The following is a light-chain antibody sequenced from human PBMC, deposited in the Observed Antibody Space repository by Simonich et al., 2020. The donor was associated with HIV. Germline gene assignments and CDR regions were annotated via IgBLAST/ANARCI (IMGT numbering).Light chain of an antibody. J-gene: IGKJ1*01. CDR2: AAS. Sequence: IQLTQSPSSLSASVGDRVTITCRASQGISSYLAWYQQKPGKAPKLLLYAASRLESGVPSRFSGSGSGTDYTLTISSLQPEDFATYYCQQYYSTPAWTFGQGTKVEIK. CDR1: QGISSY. CDR3: QQYYSTPAWT. V-gene: IGKV1-NL1*01.